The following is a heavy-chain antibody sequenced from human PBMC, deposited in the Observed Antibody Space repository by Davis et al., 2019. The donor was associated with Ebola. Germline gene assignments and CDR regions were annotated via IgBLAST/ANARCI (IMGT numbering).Heavy chain of an antibody. D-gene: IGHD6-19*01. CDR1: RYTFTSHG. Sequence: ASVTVSRQASRYTFTSHGISWVRQAPGHGLEWMGWISAYNGNTNYAQKFQGRVTITADEATSTAYMELSSLRSEDTAVYYCASDRGREQWLATGRYYYYGMDVWGQGTTVTVSS. CDR2: ISAYNGNT. V-gene: IGHV1-18*01. CDR3: ASDRGREQWLATGRYYYYGMDV. J-gene: IGHJ6*02.